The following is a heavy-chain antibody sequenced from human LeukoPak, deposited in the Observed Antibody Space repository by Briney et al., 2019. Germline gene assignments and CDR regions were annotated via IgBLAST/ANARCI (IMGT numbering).Heavy chain of an antibody. J-gene: IGHJ4*02. Sequence: PSETLYLTCTVSGGSISSGSYYWSWIRQPAGKGLEWIGRIYTSGSTNYNPSLKSRVTISVDTSKNQFSLKLSSVTAADTAVYYCARVGDGYNSGADDYWGQGTLVTVSS. CDR3: ARVGDGYNSGADDY. D-gene: IGHD5-24*01. CDR2: IYTSGST. CDR1: GGSISSGSYY. V-gene: IGHV4-61*02.